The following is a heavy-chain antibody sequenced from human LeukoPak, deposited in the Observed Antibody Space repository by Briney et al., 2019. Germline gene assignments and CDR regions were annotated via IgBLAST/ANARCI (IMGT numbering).Heavy chain of an antibody. Sequence: GGSLRLSCAASGFTVSSNYMSGVRQAPGRGLEWVSVFYSGGSTYYADSVEGRFTISRDNPKNTLDLQMNRLRARDTGVYYCARDYQLLYFDYWGQGTLVTVSS. V-gene: IGHV3-53*05. CDR2: FYSGGST. CDR3: ARDYQLLYFDY. CDR1: GFTVSSNY. J-gene: IGHJ4*02. D-gene: IGHD2-2*01.